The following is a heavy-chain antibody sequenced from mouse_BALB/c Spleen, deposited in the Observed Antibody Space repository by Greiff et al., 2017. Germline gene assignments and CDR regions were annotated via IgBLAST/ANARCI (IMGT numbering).Heavy chain of an antibody. J-gene: IGHJ2*01. Sequence: VQLQQSGPELVKPGASVKISCKASGYAFSSSWMNWVKQRPGQGLEWIGRIYPGDGDTNYNGKFKGKATLTADKSSSTAYMQLSSLTSVDSAVYFCARSGYGKAYFDYWGQGTTLTVSS. V-gene: IGHV1-82*01. CDR2: IYPGDGDT. CDR3: ARSGYGKAYFDY. D-gene: IGHD2-10*02. CDR1: GYAFSSSW.